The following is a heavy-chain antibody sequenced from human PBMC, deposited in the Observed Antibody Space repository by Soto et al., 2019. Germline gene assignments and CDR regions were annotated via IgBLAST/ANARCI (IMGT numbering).Heavy chain of an antibody. D-gene: IGHD2-15*01. V-gene: IGHV4-39*01. J-gene: IGHJ4*02. CDR1: GGSISSSSYY. Sequence: SETLSLTCTVSGGSISSSSYYWGWIRQPPGKGLEWIGSIYYSGSTYYNPSLKSRVTISVDTSKNQFSLKLSSVTSADTAVYYCARSSSLVALYYFDYWGQGTLVTVSS. CDR3: ARSSSLVALYYFDY. CDR2: IYYSGST.